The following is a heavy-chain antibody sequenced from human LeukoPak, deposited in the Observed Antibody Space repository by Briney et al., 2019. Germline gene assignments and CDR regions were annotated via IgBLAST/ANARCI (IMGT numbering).Heavy chain of an antibody. J-gene: IGHJ3*02. D-gene: IGHD3-22*01. V-gene: IGHV3-7*01. CDR3: ARAIDYYDSSGSGGAFDI. CDR2: IKQDGSEK. CDR1: GGTFSSYA. Sequence: GSVKVSCKASGGTFSSYAISWVRQAPGKGLEWVANIKQDGSEKYYVDSVKGRFTISRDNARNSLYLQMNSLRAEDTAVYYCARAIDYYDSSGSGGAFDIWGQGTMVTVSS.